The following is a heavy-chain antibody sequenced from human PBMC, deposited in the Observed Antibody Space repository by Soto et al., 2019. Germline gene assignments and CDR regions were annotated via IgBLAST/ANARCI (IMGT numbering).Heavy chain of an antibody. V-gene: IGHV3-30*18. Sequence: PWGSLRLSCAASGFTFSSDGMHWVRQAPGKGLEWVAVISYDGSNKYYADSVKGRFTISRDNSKNTLYLQMNSLRAEDTAVYYCAKDRRDGEDVAYYYGMAGWGHGTTVTVAS. D-gene: IGHD4-17*01. CDR1: GFTFSSDG. CDR2: ISYDGSNK. CDR3: AKDRRDGEDVAYYYGMAG. J-gene: IGHJ6*02.